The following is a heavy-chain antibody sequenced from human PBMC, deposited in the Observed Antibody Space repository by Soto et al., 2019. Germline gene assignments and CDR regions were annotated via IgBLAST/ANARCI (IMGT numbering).Heavy chain of an antibody. Sequence: SETLSLTCTVSGGSISSSSYYWGWIRQPPGKGLEWIGSIYYSGSTYYNPSLKSRVTISVDTSKNQFSLKLSSVTAADTAVYYCARAYDYIWGSYRQDDYWGQGTLVTVSS. V-gene: IGHV4-39*01. J-gene: IGHJ4*02. CDR1: GGSISSSSYY. CDR3: ARAYDYIWGSYRQDDY. D-gene: IGHD3-16*02. CDR2: IYYSGST.